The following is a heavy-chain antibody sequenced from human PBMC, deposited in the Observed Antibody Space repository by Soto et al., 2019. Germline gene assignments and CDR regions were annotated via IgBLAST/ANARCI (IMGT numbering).Heavy chain of an antibody. D-gene: IGHD6-19*01. Sequence: GGSLRLSCAASGFTVSSNYMSWVRQAPGKGLEWVSVIYSGGSTYYADSVKGRFTISRDNSKNTLYLQMNSLRAEDTAVYYCARDRIAVAGNPEYFQHWGQDTLVTVSS. J-gene: IGHJ1*01. V-gene: IGHV3-66*01. CDR1: GFTVSSNY. CDR3: ARDRIAVAGNPEYFQH. CDR2: IYSGGST.